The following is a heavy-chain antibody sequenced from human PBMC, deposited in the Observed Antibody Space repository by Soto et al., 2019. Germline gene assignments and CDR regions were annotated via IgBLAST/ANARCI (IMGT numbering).Heavy chain of an antibody. V-gene: IGHV1-69*01. D-gene: IGHD2-21*02. CDR3: ARDAKGVTTPFDY. CDR1: GGTFSGYA. Sequence: QVQLVQSGAEVKKPGSSVKVSCKASGGTFSGYAISWVRQAPGQGLEWMGGIIPIFGTTSYSQKFQGRLTIAVDESTSTAYMQLSSLRSEDTAVYYCARDAKGVTTPFDYWGQGTLVTVSS. CDR2: IIPIFGTT. J-gene: IGHJ4*02.